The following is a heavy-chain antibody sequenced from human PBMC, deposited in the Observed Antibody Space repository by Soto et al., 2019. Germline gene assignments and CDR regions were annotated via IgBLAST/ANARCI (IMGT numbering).Heavy chain of an antibody. Sequence: SVKVSCKASGGTFSSYAISWVRQAPGQGLEWMGGIIPIFGTANYAQKFQGRVTITADESTSTAYMELSSLRSEDTTVYYCAVGAVAGRGHYYYGMDVWGQGTTVTVSS. CDR2: IIPIFGTA. D-gene: IGHD6-19*01. CDR1: GGTFSSYA. J-gene: IGHJ6*02. V-gene: IGHV1-69*13. CDR3: AVGAVAGRGHYYYGMDV.